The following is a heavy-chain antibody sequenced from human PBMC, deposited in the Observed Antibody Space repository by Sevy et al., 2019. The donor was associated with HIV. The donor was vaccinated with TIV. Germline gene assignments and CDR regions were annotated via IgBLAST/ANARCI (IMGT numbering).Heavy chain of an antibody. V-gene: IGHV3-13*01. J-gene: IGHJ5*02. CDR3: VRGLQTHCDRTACPLDH. CDR2: IGTLGDT. D-gene: IGHD2-21*01. CDR1: GFSFSGSD. Sequence: GGSLRLSCAGYGFSFSGSDMHWVRRPTVKGLEWISSIGTLGDTFDADSVNGRLTISRDNAKSSLYLEMSSLRAGDTALYYCVRGLQTHCDRTACPLDHWGQGTLVTVSS.